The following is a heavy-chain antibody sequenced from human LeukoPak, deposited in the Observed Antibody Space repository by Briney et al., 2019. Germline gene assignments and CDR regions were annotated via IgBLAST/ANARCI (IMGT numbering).Heavy chain of an antibody. CDR2: ISGSGTTI. V-gene: IGHV3-11*01. D-gene: IGHD4-17*01. J-gene: IGHJ4*02. CDR3: GRPGGTVPTSDF. Sequence: GGSLRLSCAVSGFTFSDYYMSWVRQAPGKGPEWVSYISGSGTTIYYADSVKGRFTISRDNAKKSLYLQMNSLRAEDTAVYYCGRPGGTVPTSDFWGQGALVTVSS. CDR1: GFTFSDYY.